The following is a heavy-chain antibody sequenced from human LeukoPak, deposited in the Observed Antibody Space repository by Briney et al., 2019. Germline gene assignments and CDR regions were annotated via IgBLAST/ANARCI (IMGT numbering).Heavy chain of an antibody. V-gene: IGHV3-23*01. CDR2: ISASGGST. CDR1: GFTFSSYA. CDR3: AKGQRSGTCWDYYYMDV. J-gene: IGHJ6*03. Sequence: GGSLRLSCATSGFTFSSYAMSWVRQAPGKGLEWVSVISASGGSTYYADSVKGRFTISRDNSKNTVYMQMNSLRAEDTALYYCAKGQRSGTCWDYYYMDVWGKGTTVTVSS. D-gene: IGHD1-26*01.